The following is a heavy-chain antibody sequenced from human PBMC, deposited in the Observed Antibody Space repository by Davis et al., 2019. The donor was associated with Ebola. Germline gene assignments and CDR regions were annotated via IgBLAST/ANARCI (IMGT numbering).Heavy chain of an antibody. V-gene: IGHV3-11*01. J-gene: IGHJ4*02. CDR2: ISSSGSII. D-gene: IGHD1-26*01. CDR3: ARAVKFYGTSPFFDY. Sequence: GESLKISCAASGFTFSNAWMSWVRQAPGKGLEWVSYISSSGSIIYYADSVKGRFTISRDNAKNSLYLQMNSLRAEDTAVYYCARAVKFYGTSPFFDYWGQGTLVTVSS. CDR1: GFTFSNAW.